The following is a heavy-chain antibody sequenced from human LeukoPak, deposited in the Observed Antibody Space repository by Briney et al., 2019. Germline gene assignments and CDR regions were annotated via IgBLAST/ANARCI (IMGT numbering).Heavy chain of an antibody. J-gene: IGHJ4*02. D-gene: IGHD5-12*01. V-gene: IGHV3-48*01. Sequence: GGSLRLSCAASGFTFSGYSMNWVRQAPGKGLGWVSYISSTSSTLLYTDSVKGRFIISRDNAKNSLYLQMNSLRAEDTAVYYCARESAYAFDYWGQGILVTVSS. CDR3: ARESAYAFDY. CDR1: GFTFSGYS. CDR2: ISSTSSTL.